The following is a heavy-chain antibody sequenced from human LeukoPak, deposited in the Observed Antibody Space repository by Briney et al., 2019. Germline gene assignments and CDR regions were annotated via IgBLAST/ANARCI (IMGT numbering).Heavy chain of an antibody. J-gene: IGHJ4*02. CDR2: IIPILGIA. CDR3: ARAGDSSGWYMGYDY. Sequence: SVKVSCKASGYTFTSYGISWVRQAPGQGLEWMGRIIPILGIANYAQKFQGRVTITADESTSTAYMELSSLRSEDTAVYYCARAGDSSGWYMGYDYWGQGTLVTVSS. D-gene: IGHD6-19*01. V-gene: IGHV1-69*04. CDR1: GYTFTSYG.